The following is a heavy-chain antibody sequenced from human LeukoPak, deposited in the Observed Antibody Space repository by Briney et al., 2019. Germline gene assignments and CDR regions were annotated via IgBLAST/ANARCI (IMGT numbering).Heavy chain of an antibody. V-gene: IGHV5-51*01. CDR2: IYPGDSDT. Sequence: GESLKISXKGSGYSFNSYWIGWVRQMPGKGLAWMGIIYPGDSDTRYSPSFQGQVTISADKSISTAYLQWSSLKASDTAMYYCARHPGYSSGWSYYYYYYMDVWGKGTTVTVSS. CDR1: GYSFNSYW. D-gene: IGHD6-19*01. CDR3: ARHPGYSSGWSYYYYYYMDV. J-gene: IGHJ6*03.